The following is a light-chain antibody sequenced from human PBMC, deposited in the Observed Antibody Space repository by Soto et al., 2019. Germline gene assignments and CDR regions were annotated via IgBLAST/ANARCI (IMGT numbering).Light chain of an antibody. Sequence: ELVLTQSPATLSLSPGERAALSCRASQSVSSYLAWYQQKPGQAPRLLIYDASKRAPGIPARFTGSGSGTDFTLTISSLEAEDFAGYFCQQRSNWPSTFGGGTKVE. CDR1: QSVSSY. J-gene: IGKJ4*01. V-gene: IGKV3-11*01. CDR2: DAS. CDR3: QQRSNWPST.